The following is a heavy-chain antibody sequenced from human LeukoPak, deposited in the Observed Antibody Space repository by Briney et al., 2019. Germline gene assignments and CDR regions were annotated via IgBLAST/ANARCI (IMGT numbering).Heavy chain of an antibody. CDR2: IRYDENNK. CDR3: ARDLKVGLLWFGEFGH. Sequence: QPGGSLRLSCVASGFSFSSYGMHWVRQAPGKGLEWVAFIRYDENNKYYADSVKGRFTISRDNSKNTLYLQMNSLRAEDTAVYYCARDLKVGLLWFGEFGHWGQGTLVTVSS. D-gene: IGHD3-10*01. CDR1: GFSFSSYG. V-gene: IGHV3-30*02. J-gene: IGHJ4*02.